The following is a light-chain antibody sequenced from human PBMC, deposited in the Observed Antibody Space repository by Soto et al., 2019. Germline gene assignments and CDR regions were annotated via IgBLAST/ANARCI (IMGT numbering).Light chain of an antibody. J-gene: IGKJ5*01. CDR2: TAS. V-gene: IGKV3-20*01. CDR1: QSVSRNY. Sequence: EIVLTQSPGTLSLSPGEVATLSCRASQSVSRNYLAWYQQKPGQAPRLLIYTASRRATGIPDRFSGNGSGTDFTLTISRLEPEDSAVYSCQKYSRAPITCGQGKRLEIK. CDR3: QKYSRAPIT.